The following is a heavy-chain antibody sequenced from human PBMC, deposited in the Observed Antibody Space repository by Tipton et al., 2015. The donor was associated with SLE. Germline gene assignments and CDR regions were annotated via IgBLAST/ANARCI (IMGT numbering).Heavy chain of an antibody. D-gene: IGHD5/OR15-5a*01. V-gene: IGHV4-39*07. CDR2: MYYSGNT. J-gene: IGHJ3*02. Sequence: TLSLTCTVSGGSISSSSYFWGWIRQPPGKGLEWIGSMYYSGNTFYNPSLKSRVTISVDTSKNQFSLKLSSVTAADTAVYYCAGVSRDAFEIWGQGTMVTVSS. CDR1: GGSISSSSYF. CDR3: AGVSRDAFEI.